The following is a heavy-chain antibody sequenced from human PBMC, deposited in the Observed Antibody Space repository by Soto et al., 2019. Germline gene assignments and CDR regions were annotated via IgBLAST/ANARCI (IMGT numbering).Heavy chain of an antibody. CDR3: ATSVGIAPTGEDGMDV. CDR1: GGTFSIYG. V-gene: IGHV1-69*01. D-gene: IGHD2-8*02. CDR2: IIPILTTP. Sequence: QVQVVQSGPELKKTGSSVKVSCKASGGTFSIYGFSWVRQAPGQGPEWIGGIIPILTTPNYAQKFHGRVTIVADESTTTVYMELSSLKSEDTAVYYCATSVGIAPTGEDGMDVWGQGTSVTVSS. J-gene: IGHJ6*02.